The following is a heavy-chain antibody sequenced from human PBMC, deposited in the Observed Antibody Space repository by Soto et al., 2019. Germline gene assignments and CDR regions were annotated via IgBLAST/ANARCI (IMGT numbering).Heavy chain of an antibody. CDR3: ARAYGVKSGTFDF. CDR1: GFIFSAYD. CDR2: IWYDGSNQ. Sequence: QVQLVESGGGVDQPGRSLRLSCAASGFIFSAYDMHWVRQAPGKGLDWVAVIWYDGSNQDYADSVKGRFTISRDNSKNRLFLQMNSLRGEDTAVYYCARAYGVKSGTFDFWGQGTMVTVSS. V-gene: IGHV3-33*01. J-gene: IGHJ3*01. D-gene: IGHD4-17*01.